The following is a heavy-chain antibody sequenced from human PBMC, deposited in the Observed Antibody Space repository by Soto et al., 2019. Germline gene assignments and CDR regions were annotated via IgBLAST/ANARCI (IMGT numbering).Heavy chain of an antibody. V-gene: IGHV6-1*01. CDR3: ARDGSGFHWYFDV. CDR1: GDSVSSVTAT. D-gene: IGHD6-19*01. Sequence: QVQLQQSGPGLVKPSQTLSLMCDISGDSVSSVTATWSWIRQSPSRGLEWLGRTYYRSKWYYDYEGSVKSRIVITPDTSKNQLTLDLNSVTPEDTAVYFCARDGSGFHWYFDVWGRGTLVTVSS. CDR2: TYYRSKWYY. J-gene: IGHJ2*01.